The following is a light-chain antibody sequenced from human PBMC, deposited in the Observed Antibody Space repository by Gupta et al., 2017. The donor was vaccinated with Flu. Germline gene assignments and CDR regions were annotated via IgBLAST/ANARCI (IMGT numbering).Light chain of an antibody. V-gene: IGLV7-43*01. Sequence: GTPPPTCTSSAGAVTYGHFPNWLQQKPGQAPRPLIYSTRNRHSWTPARFSGFIVGGKATLTLSGVQPEDEADYYCLLYYGGAWVFGGGTKLTVL. CDR1: AGAVTYGHF. CDR3: LLYYGGAWV. CDR2: STR. J-gene: IGLJ3*02.